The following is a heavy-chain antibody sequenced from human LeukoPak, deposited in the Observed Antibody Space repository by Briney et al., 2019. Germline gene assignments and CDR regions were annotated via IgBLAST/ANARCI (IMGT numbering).Heavy chain of an antibody. D-gene: IGHD3-22*01. CDR1: GGSISTYY. V-gene: IGHV4-59*08. J-gene: IGHJ4*02. CDR2: IYSSGST. Sequence: PSETLSLTCTVSGGSISTYYWSWIRQPPGKGLEWIGYIYSSGSTNYNPSLKSRVTISVDTSKNQFSLKLSSVTAADTAVYYRARQREYYESSGYYSFDYWGQGTLVTVSS. CDR3: ARQREYYESSGYYSFDY.